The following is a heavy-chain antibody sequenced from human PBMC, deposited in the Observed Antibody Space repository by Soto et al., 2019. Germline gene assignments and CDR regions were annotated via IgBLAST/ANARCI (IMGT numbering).Heavy chain of an antibody. V-gene: IGHV1-18*01. CDR3: ARDSGYCSGGSCYPFDY. D-gene: IGHD2-15*01. J-gene: IGHJ4*02. CDR1: GYTFTNYG. CDR2: ISAYNGNT. Sequence: QVQLVQSGAEVKQPGASVKVSCKASGYTFTNYGISWVRQAPGQGLEWMGWISAYNGNTNYAQKFQGRVTMTTDTSGSTAYRDLRSLRSADTAVYYCARDSGYCSGGSCYPFDYWGQGTLVTVSS.